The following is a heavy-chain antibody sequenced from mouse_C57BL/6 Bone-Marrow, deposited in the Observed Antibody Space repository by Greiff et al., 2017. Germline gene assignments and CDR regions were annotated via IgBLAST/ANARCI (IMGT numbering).Heavy chain of an antibody. D-gene: IGHD2-13*01. Sequence: EVQLQESGPELVKPGDSVKISCKASGYSFTGYFMNWVMQSHGKSLVWIGRINPYNGDTFYNQKFKGKATLTVDKSSRTAHMELRSLTSEDSAVYYCARWTTDFDYWGQGTTLTVSS. J-gene: IGHJ2*01. CDR1: GYSFTGYF. CDR2: INPYNGDT. CDR3: ARWTTDFDY. V-gene: IGHV1-20*01.